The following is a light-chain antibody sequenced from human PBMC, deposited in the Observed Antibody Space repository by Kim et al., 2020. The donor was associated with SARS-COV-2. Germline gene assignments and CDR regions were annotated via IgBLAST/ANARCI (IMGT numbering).Light chain of an antibody. V-gene: IGLV3-19*01. CDR1: SLRSYY. Sequence: SSELTQDPAVSVALGQTVRITCQGDSLRSYYASWYQQKPGQAPVLVIYGKNNRPSGIPDRFSGSSSGNTASLTITGAQAEDEADYYCKSRDSSGKVVFGGGTKLTV. J-gene: IGLJ2*01. CDR2: GKN. CDR3: KSRDSSGKVV.